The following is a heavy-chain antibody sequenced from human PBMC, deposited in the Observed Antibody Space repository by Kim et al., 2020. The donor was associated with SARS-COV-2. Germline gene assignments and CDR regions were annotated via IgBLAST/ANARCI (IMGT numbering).Heavy chain of an antibody. D-gene: IGHD1-26*01. Sequence: GGSLRLSCAASGFTFSSYGMHWVRQALGKGLEWVAVISYDGSNKYYADSVKGRFTISRDNSKNTLYLQMNSLGAEDTAVYYCAKPVGGGELNPSDYWGQGTLVTVSS. CDR2: ISYDGSNK. CDR3: AKPVGGGELNPSDY. CDR1: GFTFSSYG. V-gene: IGHV3-30*18. J-gene: IGHJ4*02.